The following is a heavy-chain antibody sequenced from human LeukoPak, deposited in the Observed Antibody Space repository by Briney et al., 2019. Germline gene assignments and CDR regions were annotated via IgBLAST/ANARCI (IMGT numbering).Heavy chain of an antibody. CDR2: INHSGST. CDR3: ARSLQGSPTYDAFDI. D-gene: IGHD2-15*01. J-gene: IGHJ3*02. CDR1: GGSFSGYY. V-gene: IGHV4-34*01. Sequence: SETLSLTCAVYGGSFSGYYWSWIRQPPGKGLEWIGEINHSGSTNYNPSLKSRVTVSVDTSKNQFSLKLSSVTAADTAVYYCARSLQGSPTYDAFDIWGQGTMVTVSS.